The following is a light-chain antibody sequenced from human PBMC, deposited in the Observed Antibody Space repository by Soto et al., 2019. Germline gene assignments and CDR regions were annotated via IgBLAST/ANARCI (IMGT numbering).Light chain of an antibody. V-gene: IGKV3-20*01. CDR1: QSVGSSY. CDR3: QQYGSSPPHT. CDR2: GAS. J-gene: IGKJ2*01. Sequence: EIGLTQSPGTLSLSPGERATLSCRAIQSVGSSYLAWYQQKPGQAPRLLIYGASSRATGIPDRFSGSGSGTDFTLTISRLEPEDFAVYFCQQYGSSPPHTFGQGTKVDIK.